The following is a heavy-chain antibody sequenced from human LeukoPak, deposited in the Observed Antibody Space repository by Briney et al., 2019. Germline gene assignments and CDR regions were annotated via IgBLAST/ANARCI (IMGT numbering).Heavy chain of an antibody. V-gene: IGHV3-9*01. Sequence: GGSLRLSCAASGFTFDDYAMHWVRQAPGKGLEWVSGISWNSGSIGYADSVKGRFTIFRDNAENSLYLQMNSLRAEDTALYYCAKDITTGTDYGMDVWGQGTTVTVSS. CDR2: ISWNSGSI. CDR1: GFTFDDYA. D-gene: IGHD1-1*01. J-gene: IGHJ6*02. CDR3: AKDITTGTDYGMDV.